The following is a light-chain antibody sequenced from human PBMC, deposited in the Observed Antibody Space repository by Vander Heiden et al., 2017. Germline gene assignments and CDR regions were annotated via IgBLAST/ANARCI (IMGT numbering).Light chain of an antibody. CDR2: VNN. V-gene: IGLV1-40*01. Sequence: HSVLTPPPPASAAPRPRITLSSTGSSSNIGAGYDVHWYQQFPGPAPKLLIFVNNIRPSGVPDRFSRSKSGASASLSITGLQADDEADYYGQSYDRSLSGSVFGTGTKVTVL. J-gene: IGLJ1*01. CDR3: QSYDRSLSGSV. CDR1: SSNIGAGYD.